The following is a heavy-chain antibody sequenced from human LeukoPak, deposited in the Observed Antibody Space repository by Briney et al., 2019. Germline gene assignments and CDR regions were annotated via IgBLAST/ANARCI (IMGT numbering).Heavy chain of an antibody. J-gene: IGHJ4*02. Sequence: GGSLRLSCAASGFTFSSYGMHWVRQAPGKGLEWVAVIPYDGSNKYYADSVKGRFTISRDNSKNTLYLQMNSLRAEDTAVYYCAKSTYDYVWGSYRYFDYWGQGTLVTVSS. D-gene: IGHD3-16*02. CDR2: IPYDGSNK. V-gene: IGHV3-30*18. CDR1: GFTFSSYG. CDR3: AKSTYDYVWGSYRYFDY.